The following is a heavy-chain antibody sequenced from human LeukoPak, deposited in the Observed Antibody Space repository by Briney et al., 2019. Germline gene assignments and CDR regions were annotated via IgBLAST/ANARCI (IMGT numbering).Heavy chain of an antibody. CDR3: AKASRQGAVASPLDY. J-gene: IGHJ4*02. Sequence: GGSLILSCAASGFMFTTYAMSWVRQAPGKGLEWVSAIGGDGGRTYYADSVKGRFTISRDNSKDTVFLQMNSLRAEDTAVYYCAKASRQGAVASPLDYWGQGTLVTVSS. V-gene: IGHV3-23*01. CDR1: GFMFTTYA. D-gene: IGHD6-19*01. CDR2: IGGDGGRT.